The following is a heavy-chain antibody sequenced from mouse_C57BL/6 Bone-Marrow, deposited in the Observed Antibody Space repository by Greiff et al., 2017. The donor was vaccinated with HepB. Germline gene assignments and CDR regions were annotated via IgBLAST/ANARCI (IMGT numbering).Heavy chain of an antibody. CDR1: GYSITSGYY. Sequence: EVKLQESGPGLVKPSQSLSLTCSVPGYSITSGYYWNWIRQFPGNKLEWMGYISYDGSNNYNPSLKNRISITRDTSKNQFFLKLNSVTTEDTATYYCAREGYGNYGAWFAYWGQGTLVTVSA. CDR3: AREGYGNYGAWFAY. D-gene: IGHD2-10*02. V-gene: IGHV3-6*01. CDR2: ISYDGSN. J-gene: IGHJ3*01.